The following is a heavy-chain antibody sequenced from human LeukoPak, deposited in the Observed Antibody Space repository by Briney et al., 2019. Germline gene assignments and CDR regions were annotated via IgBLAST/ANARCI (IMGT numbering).Heavy chain of an antibody. D-gene: IGHD3-3*01. CDR3: GFGPEWFLSYYMDV. CDR1: GYTFTSYY. Sequence: VASVTVSCKASGYTFTSYYMHWVRQAPGQGLEWMGIINPSGGSTNYAQKFQGRVTITTDESTSTAYMELSSLRSEDTAVYYCGFGPEWFLSYYMDVWGKGTTVTVSS. CDR2: INPSGGST. V-gene: IGHV1-46*01. J-gene: IGHJ6*03.